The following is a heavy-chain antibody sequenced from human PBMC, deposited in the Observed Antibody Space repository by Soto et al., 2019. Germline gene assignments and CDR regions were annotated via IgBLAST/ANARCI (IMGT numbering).Heavy chain of an antibody. CDR1: GGTFSSYT. CDR3: ARDPYYYDSSGYRDHAFDI. V-gene: IGHV1-69*08. D-gene: IGHD3-22*01. Sequence: QVQLVQSGAEVKKPGSSVKVSCKASGGTFSSYTISWVRQAPGQGLEWMGRLIPILGIANYAQKFQGRVTITADKSTSTAYMELSSLRSEDTAVYYCARDPYYYDSSGYRDHAFDIWGQGTMVTVSS. J-gene: IGHJ3*02. CDR2: LIPILGIA.